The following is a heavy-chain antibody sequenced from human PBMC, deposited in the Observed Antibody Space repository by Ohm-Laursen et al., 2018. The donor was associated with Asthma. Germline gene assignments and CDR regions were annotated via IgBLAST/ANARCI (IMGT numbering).Heavy chain of an antibody. CDR1: GYTFSRYS. CDR3: ARIGPEWELPGREYSLHH. J-gene: IGHJ1*01. D-gene: IGHD1-26*01. Sequence: GSLRLSCAASGYTFSRYSIHWVRQVPGKGLEWVASISTASTFIYYADSVRGRFTTSRDNANDLVYLQMHDLRAEDTALYYCARIGPEWELPGREYSLHHWGQGTQVTVSS. CDR2: ISTASTFI. V-gene: IGHV3-21*01.